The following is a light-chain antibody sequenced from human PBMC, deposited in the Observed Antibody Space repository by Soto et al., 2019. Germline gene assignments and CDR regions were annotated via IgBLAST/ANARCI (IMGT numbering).Light chain of an antibody. J-gene: IGLJ2*01. CDR2: DVT. V-gene: IGLV2-14*03. CDR3: SSYTNNYTLI. CDR1: SSDVGGYKF. Sequence: QSALTRPASVSGSPGQSITLSCTGTSSDVGGYKFVSWHQQHPGKAPRLIIYDVTNRPSGVSSRFSGSKSGNTASLTISGRQAEDEADYYCSSYTNNYTLIFRGGTKLTVL.